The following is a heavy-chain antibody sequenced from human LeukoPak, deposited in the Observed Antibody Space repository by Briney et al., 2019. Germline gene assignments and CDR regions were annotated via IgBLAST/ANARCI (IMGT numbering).Heavy chain of an antibody. D-gene: IGHD3-22*01. CDR2: IRYDGSNK. J-gene: IGHJ4*02. V-gene: IGHV3-30*02. Sequence: GGSLRLSCAASGFTFNSYGMHWVRQTPGKGLVWVAFIRYDGSNKYYADSVKGRFTISRDNSKNTLYLQMNSLRAEDTAVYYCARDYYESSGYYPWNYWGQGTLVTVSS. CDR1: GFTFNSYG. CDR3: ARDYYESSGYYPWNY.